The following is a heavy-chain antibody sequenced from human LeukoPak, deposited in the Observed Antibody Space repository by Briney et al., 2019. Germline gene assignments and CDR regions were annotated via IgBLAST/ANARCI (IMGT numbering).Heavy chain of an antibody. D-gene: IGHD3-3*01. CDR1: GGSISSYY. J-gene: IGHJ4*02. CDR3: ARDLLRWVALDY. Sequence: SETLSLTCTVSGGSISSYYWSWIRQPPGKGLEWIGYIYYSGSTNYNPSLRSRVTISVDTSKNQFSLELSSVTAADTAVYYCARDLLRWVALDYWGQGTLVTVSS. CDR2: IYYSGST. V-gene: IGHV4-59*01.